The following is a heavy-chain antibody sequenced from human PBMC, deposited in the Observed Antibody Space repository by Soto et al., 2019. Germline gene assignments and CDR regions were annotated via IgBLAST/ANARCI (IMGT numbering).Heavy chain of an antibody. D-gene: IGHD2-2*01. Sequence: GGSLRLSCAASGFTFSNFEMHWVRQAPGKGLEWVSYINTAGSTKYYAESVKGRFTISRDNARNSLFLQMNSLRAEDTAVYYCARAECSTPNCLTAYYSYGLYVWGQGTTVTVSS. CDR1: GFTFSNFE. CDR3: ARAECSTPNCLTAYYSYGLYV. J-gene: IGHJ6*02. CDR2: INTAGSTK. V-gene: IGHV3-48*03.